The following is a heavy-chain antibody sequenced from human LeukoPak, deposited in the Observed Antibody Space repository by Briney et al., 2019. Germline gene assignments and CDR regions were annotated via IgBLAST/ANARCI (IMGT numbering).Heavy chain of an antibody. D-gene: IGHD2-15*01. CDR3: AKGQLVDYGMDV. CDR2: MSYDGGHK. J-gene: IGHJ6*02. V-gene: IGHV3-30*18. Sequence: GRSLRLSCAASGFTFSSYAMHWVHQAPGKGLEWVAVMSYDGGHKYYADSVKGRFTISRDNSKNTLYLQMNSLRAEDTAVNYCAKGQLVDYGMDVWGQGTTVTVSS. CDR1: GFTFSSYA.